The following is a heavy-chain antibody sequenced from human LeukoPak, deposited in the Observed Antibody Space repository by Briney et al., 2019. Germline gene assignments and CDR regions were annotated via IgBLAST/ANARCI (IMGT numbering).Heavy chain of an antibody. CDR2: IYHSGST. V-gene: IGHV4-4*02. CDR3: ARSGWLGELLGETGWFDP. J-gene: IGHJ5*02. Sequence: SETLSLTCAVSGGSISSSNWWSWVRQPPGKGLEWIGEIYHSGSTNYNPSLKSRVTISVDKSKNQFSLKLSSVTAADTAVYYCARSGWLGELLGETGWFDPWGQGTLVTVSS. D-gene: IGHD3-10*01. CDR1: GGSISSSNW.